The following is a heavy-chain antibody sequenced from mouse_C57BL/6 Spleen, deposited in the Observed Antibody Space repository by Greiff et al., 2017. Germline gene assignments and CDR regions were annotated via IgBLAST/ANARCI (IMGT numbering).Heavy chain of an antibody. CDR2: IYPSDSET. J-gene: IGHJ2*01. V-gene: IGHV1-61*01. Sequence: QVQLQQPGAELVRPGSSVKLSCKASGYTFTSYWMDWVKQRPGQGLEWIGNIYPSDSETHYNQKFKDKATLTVDKSSSTAYMQLSSLTSEDSAVYYCARSSGLGYWCQGTTLTVSS. D-gene: IGHD3-2*02. CDR1: GYTFTSYW. CDR3: ARSSGLGY.